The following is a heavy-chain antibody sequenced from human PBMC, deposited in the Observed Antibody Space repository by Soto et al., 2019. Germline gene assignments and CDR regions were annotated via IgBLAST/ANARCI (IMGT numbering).Heavy chain of an antibody. D-gene: IGHD6-13*01. CDR3: VRRVEIAGIWLPDY. V-gene: IGHV2-5*02. J-gene: IGHJ4*02. Sequence: GSGPTLVNPTQTLTLTCTFSGFSFITSEVCVGWIRQPPGKALEWLALIYWDDDKRYSPSLKSRLTITKDTSKNQVVLTMTNMDPVDTATYYCVRRVEIAGIWLPDYWGQGTLVTVSS. CDR1: GFSFITSEVC. CDR2: IYWDDDK.